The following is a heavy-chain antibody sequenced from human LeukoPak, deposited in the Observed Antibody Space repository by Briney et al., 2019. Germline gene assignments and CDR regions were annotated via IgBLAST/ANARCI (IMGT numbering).Heavy chain of an antibody. J-gene: IGHJ6*02. CDR3: ATAVAGVGADYYYYYGMGV. V-gene: IGHV3-33*01. Sequence: GRSLRLSCAASGFTFSSYGMHWVRQAPGKGLEWVAVIWYDGSNKYYADSVKGRFTISRDNSKNTLYLQMNSLRAEDTAVYYCATAVAGVGADYYYYYGMGVWGQGTTVTVSS. CDR2: IWYDGSNK. D-gene: IGHD6-19*01. CDR1: GFTFSSYG.